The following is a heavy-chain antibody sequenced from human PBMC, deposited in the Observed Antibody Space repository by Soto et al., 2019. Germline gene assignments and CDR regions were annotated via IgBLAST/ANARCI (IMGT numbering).Heavy chain of an antibody. D-gene: IGHD3-22*01. J-gene: IGHJ5*02. V-gene: IGHV3-73*01. Sequence: VQLVESGGDLVQPGGSLKLSCAASGFIFSGSVMHWVRQASGKGLEWGGRIRNKANNYATAYAASVRGRFTISRDDSKNTEYLQMNSLKTEDTAVYYCTSTWSSGYPWCQGTLVTVSS. CDR2: IRNKANNYAT. CDR3: TSTWSSGYP. CDR1: GFIFSGSV.